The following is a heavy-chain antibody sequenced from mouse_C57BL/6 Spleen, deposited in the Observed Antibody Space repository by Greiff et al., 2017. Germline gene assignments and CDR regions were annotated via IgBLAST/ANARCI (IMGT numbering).Heavy chain of an antibody. CDR3: TIIYYGNSAWFAY. CDR2: IDPETGGT. V-gene: IGHV1-15*01. D-gene: IGHD2-1*01. Sequence: VQLQQSGAELVRPGASVTLSCKASGYTFTDYEMHWVKQTPVHGLEWIGAIDPETGGTAYNQKFKGKAILTADKSSSTAYMELRSLTSEDSAVYYCTIIYYGNSAWFAYWGQGTLVTVSA. CDR1: GYTFTDYE. J-gene: IGHJ3*01.